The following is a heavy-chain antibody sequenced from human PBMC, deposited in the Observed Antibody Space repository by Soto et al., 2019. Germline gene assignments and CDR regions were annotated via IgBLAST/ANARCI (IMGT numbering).Heavy chain of an antibody. CDR1: GGTFSSYA. J-gene: IGHJ6*02. Sequence: QVQLVQSGAEVKKPGSSVKVSCKASGGTFSSYAISWVRQSPGQGLEWMGGIIPIFGTANYAQKFQGRGTITVAESTSTTYMELSSLRSEDTAVYYCARHVPAAGYYYGMDVWGQGTTVTVSS. CDR2: IIPIFGTA. D-gene: IGHD2-2*01. V-gene: IGHV1-69*12. CDR3: ARHVPAAGYYYGMDV.